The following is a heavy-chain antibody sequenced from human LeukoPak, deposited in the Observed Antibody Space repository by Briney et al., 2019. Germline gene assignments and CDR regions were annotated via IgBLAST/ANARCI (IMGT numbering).Heavy chain of an antibody. V-gene: IGHV3-21*04. Sequence: PGGSLRLSCAASGFSFSNYNMNWVRQAPGKGLEWVSSISSHSSYLYYADSVKGRFTISRDNAKNTVFLQMSSLRAEDTALYYCARKSASGNYPLDYWGQGTLVTVSS. CDR2: ISSHSSYL. J-gene: IGHJ4*02. D-gene: IGHD3-10*01. CDR3: ARKSASGNYPLDY. CDR1: GFSFSNYN.